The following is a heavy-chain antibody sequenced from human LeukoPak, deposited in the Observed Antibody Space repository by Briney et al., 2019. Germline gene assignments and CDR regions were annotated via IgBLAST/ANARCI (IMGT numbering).Heavy chain of an antibody. Sequence: GGSLRLSCVASGFTFRSYYMSWVRQAPGKGLEWVAKVNENGREIYYADSVKGRFTISRDNAKNSVYLQMKNLRAEDTAVYYCAKDEVGGHFEYWGQGILVIVSS. CDR2: VNENGREI. CDR3: AKDEVGGHFEY. J-gene: IGHJ4*02. CDR1: GFTFRSYY. V-gene: IGHV3-7*01.